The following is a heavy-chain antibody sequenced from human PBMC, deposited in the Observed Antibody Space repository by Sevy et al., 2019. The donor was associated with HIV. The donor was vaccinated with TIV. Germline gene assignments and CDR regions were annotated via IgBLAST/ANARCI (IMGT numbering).Heavy chain of an antibody. CDR3: AKDLGAAAARFIYYYYGMDV. CDR2: ISYDGSNK. D-gene: IGHD6-13*01. J-gene: IGHJ6*02. CDR1: GFTFSSYG. Sequence: GGSLRLSCAASGFTFSSYGMHWVRQAPGKGLEWVAVISYDGSNKYYADSVKGRFAISRDNSKNTLYLQMNSLRAEDTAVYYCAKDLGAAAARFIYYYYGMDVWGQGTTVTVSS. V-gene: IGHV3-30*18.